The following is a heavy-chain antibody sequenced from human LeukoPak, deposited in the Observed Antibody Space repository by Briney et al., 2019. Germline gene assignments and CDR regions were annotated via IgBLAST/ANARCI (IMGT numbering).Heavy chain of an antibody. J-gene: IGHJ4*02. CDR1: GFTFSSYE. V-gene: IGHV3-48*03. CDR2: ISSSGSTI. CDR3: AREEGATFIYGFDY. Sequence: GGSLRLSCAASGFTFSSYEMNWVRQAPGKGLEWVSYISSSGSTIYYADSVKGRFTISRDNAKNSLYLQMNSLRAEDTAVYYCAREEGATFIYGFDYWGQGTLVTVSS. D-gene: IGHD1-26*01.